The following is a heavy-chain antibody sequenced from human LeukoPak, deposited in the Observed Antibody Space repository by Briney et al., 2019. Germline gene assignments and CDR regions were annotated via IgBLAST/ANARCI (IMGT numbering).Heavy chain of an antibody. Sequence: GGPLRLSCAASGFIFSNYEMKWVRQAPGKGLEWVSYISSSGSITHYADSVKGRFTISRDNAKNSLFLQMNSLGAEDTAVYYCARKNWNSFDYWGQGTLVTVSS. CDR3: ARKNWNSFDY. CDR2: ISSSGSIT. J-gene: IGHJ4*02. CDR1: GFIFSNYE. V-gene: IGHV3-48*03. D-gene: IGHD1-1*01.